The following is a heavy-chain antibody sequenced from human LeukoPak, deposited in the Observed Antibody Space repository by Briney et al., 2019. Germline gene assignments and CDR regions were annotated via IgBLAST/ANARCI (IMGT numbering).Heavy chain of an antibody. V-gene: IGHV4-39*01. D-gene: IGHD1-1*01. Sequence: SETLSLTCTVSGGSISSSSYYWGWIRQPPGKGLEWIGSIYYSGSTYYNPSLKSRVTISVDTSKNQFSLKLSSVTAADTAVYYCARRMRGQPIDYWGQEPWSPSPQ. CDR2: IYYSGST. CDR3: ARRMRGQPIDY. J-gene: IGHJ4*01. CDR1: GGSISSSSYY.